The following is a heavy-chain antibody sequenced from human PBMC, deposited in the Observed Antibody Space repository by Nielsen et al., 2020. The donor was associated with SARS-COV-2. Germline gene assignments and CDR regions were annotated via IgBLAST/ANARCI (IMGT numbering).Heavy chain of an antibody. CDR2: IYHSGRT. CDR3: ARGGRITFGGADDAFDI. Sequence: SETLSLTCAVSGGSFSSGGYSWSWIRQPPGKGLEWIGYIYHSGRTYYNPSLKSRVTISVDRSKNQFSLKLSSVTAADTAVYYCARGGRITFGGADDAFDIWGQGTMVTVSS. D-gene: IGHD3-16*01. V-gene: IGHV4-30-2*01. CDR1: GGSFSSGGYS. J-gene: IGHJ3*02.